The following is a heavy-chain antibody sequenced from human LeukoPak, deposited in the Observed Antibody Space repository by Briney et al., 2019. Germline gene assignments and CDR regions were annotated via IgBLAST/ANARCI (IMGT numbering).Heavy chain of an antibody. V-gene: IGHV4-59*01. CDR1: GGSITSYY. J-gene: IGHJ5*02. CDR3: ARVTGFYGSGSYWFDP. Sequence: PSETLSLTCTVSGGSITSYYWSWIRQPPGRGLEWIGYTYYSGITNYNPSLESRVTISVDTSKNQFSLKLSSVTAADTAVYYCARVTGFYGSGSYWFDPWGQGTLVTVSS. CDR2: TYYSGIT. D-gene: IGHD3-10*01.